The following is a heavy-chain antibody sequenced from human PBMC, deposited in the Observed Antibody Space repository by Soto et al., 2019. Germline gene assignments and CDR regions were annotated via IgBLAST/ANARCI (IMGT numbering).Heavy chain of an antibody. Sequence: RLSCTASGFILSEYAMNWVRHTPGAGLEWVSTLSKDGANEHYVDSVKGRFTISRDDAKNTLYLQMNSPRAEDTAMYYCAKDPSTGGADYWGQGTQVTVSS. V-gene: IGHV3-23*01. J-gene: IGHJ4*02. D-gene: IGHD2-15*01. CDR2: LSKDGANE. CDR1: GFILSEYA. CDR3: AKDPSTGGADY.